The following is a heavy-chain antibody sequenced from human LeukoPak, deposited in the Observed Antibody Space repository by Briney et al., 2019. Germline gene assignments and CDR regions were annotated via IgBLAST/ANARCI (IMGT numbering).Heavy chain of an antibody. CDR1: GYTFTSYD. J-gene: IGHJ6*02. CDR2: MNPSSGNT. Sequence: ASVKVSCKASGYTFTSYDINWVRQATGQGLEWLGWMNPSSGNTGYAQKFQGRVTMTRDTSISTAYMELSSLRSEDTAVYYCARVAYYYDSAGLYLNYFYGMDVWGQGTTVTVSS. D-gene: IGHD3-22*01. CDR3: ARVAYYYDSAGLYLNYFYGMDV. V-gene: IGHV1-8*01.